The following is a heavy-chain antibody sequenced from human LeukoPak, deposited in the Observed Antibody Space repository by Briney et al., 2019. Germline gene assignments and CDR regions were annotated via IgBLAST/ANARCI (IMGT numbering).Heavy chain of an antibody. J-gene: IGHJ4*02. V-gene: IGHV3-9*01. CDR3: AKDLVYDILTGSRMGGFDY. CDR1: GFTFDDYA. Sequence: PGGSLRLSCAASGFTFDDYAMHWVRHAPGKGLEWVSGISWNSGSIGYADSVKGRFTISRDNAKNSLYLQMNSLRTEDTALYYCAKDLVYDILTGSRMGGFDYWGQGTLVTVSS. D-gene: IGHD3-9*01. CDR2: ISWNSGSI.